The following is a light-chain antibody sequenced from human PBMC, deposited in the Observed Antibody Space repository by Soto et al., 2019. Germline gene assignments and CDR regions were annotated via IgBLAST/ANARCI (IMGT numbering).Light chain of an antibody. CDR2: DGT. V-gene: IGLV2-23*01. CDR3: CSSVGDTIYV. Sequence: SLTQASSCSGSPRHSVTISCTGTTICCGTYNFVSLYQQHPGKGPQFLIYDGTNLPSWVSNRFSGSTSGSTASLTISGLQTEDEADYYCCSSVGDTIYVFGTGTXVTVL. CDR1: TICCGTYNF. J-gene: IGLJ1*01.